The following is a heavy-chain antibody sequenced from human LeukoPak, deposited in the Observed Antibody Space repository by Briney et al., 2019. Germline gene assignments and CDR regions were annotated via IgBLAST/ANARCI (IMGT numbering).Heavy chain of an antibody. D-gene: IGHD5-18*01. V-gene: IGHV4-59*01. CDR3: ARGQKYTSGYRVTELGSRYSDY. J-gene: IGHJ4*02. Sequence: SETLSLTCTVSGGSISSYYWSWIRQPPGKGLEWIGYIFYSGRTNYNPSLKSRVTLSVGTSKNWFSLRLTSVTAADTAVYYCARGQKYTSGYRVTELGSRYSDYWGQGARVTVSP. CDR1: GGSISSYY. CDR2: IFYSGRT.